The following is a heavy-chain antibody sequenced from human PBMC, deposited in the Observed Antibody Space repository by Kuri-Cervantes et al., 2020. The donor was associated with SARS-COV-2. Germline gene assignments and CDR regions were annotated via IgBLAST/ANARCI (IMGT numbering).Heavy chain of an antibody. CDR1: GDFISNYF. J-gene: IGHJ6*03. V-gene: IGHV4-59*12. CDR2: FSYGAST. D-gene: IGHD4-17*01. Sequence: GSLRLSCTVSGDFISNYFWTWIRQPPGKGLEWIGYFSYGASTDYNPSLKSRVTISVDTSTNQISLRLTSVTAADTAVYYCARANGDYQIEIDYYYYYYMDVWGKGTTVTVSS. CDR3: ARANGDYQIEIDYYYYYYMDV.